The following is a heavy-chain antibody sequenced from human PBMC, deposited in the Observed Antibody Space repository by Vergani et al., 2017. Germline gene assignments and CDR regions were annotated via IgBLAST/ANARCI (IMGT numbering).Heavy chain of an antibody. CDR1: GGSFSGYY. J-gene: IGHJ4*02. D-gene: IGHD2-15*01. CDR2: INHSGST. Sequence: QVQLQQWGAGLLKPSETLSLTCAVYGGSFSGYYWSWIRQPPGKGLEWIGEINHSGSTNYNPSLKSRVTISVDTSKNQFSLKLSSVTAADTAVYYCVIWVDCRGGSCYSSYWGQGTLVTVSS. CDR3: VIWVDCRGGSCYSSY. V-gene: IGHV4-34*01.